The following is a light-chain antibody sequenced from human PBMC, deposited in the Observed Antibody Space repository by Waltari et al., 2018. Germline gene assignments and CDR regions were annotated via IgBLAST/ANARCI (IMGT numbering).Light chain of an antibody. CDR3: QHYYSPPWT. CDR2: WAS. CDR1: QSVLYSSNNKNY. Sequence: DIVMTQSPDSLAVSLGERATINCKSSQSVLYSSNNKNYLAWYQQKPGQPPKLLIYWASTRESGVPERFSGSGSGTDFTLTISSLQAEDVAVYYCQHYYSPPWTFGQGTKVEIK. J-gene: IGKJ1*01. V-gene: IGKV4-1*01.